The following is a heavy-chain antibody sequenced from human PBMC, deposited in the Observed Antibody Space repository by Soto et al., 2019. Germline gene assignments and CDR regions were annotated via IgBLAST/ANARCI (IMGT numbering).Heavy chain of an antibody. V-gene: IGHV3-23*01. D-gene: IGHD6-13*01. CDR1: GFSFSDYA. CDR3: AKRSPYSSGWYSPIFDY. Sequence: GGSLRLSCAASGFSFSDYAMSWVRQAPGKGLEWVSVISESGGSTHYADSVRGRLTVSRDNSKNSLSLRMNSLRDEDTAVYFCAKRSPYSSGWYSPIFDYWGQGALVTVS. CDR2: ISESGGST. J-gene: IGHJ4*02.